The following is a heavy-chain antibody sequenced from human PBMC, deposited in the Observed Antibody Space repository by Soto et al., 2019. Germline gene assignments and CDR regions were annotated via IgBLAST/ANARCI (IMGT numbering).Heavy chain of an antibody. CDR1: GYTFTGYY. J-gene: IGHJ6*03. D-gene: IGHD6-19*01. Sequence: ASVKVSCKASGYTFTGYYMHWVRQAHGQGLEWMGWINPNSGGTNYAQKFQGWVTMTRDTSISTAYMELSRLRSDXTXVXXCARDRGAVAGTPEYYYYYYYMDVWGKGTTVTVSS. V-gene: IGHV1-2*04. CDR3: ARDRGAVAGTPEYYYYYYYMDV. CDR2: INPNSGGT.